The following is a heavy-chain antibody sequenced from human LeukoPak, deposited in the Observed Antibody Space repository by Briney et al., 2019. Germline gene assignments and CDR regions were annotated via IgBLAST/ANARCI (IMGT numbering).Heavy chain of an antibody. Sequence: KSSETLSLTCAVYGGSFSGYYWSWIRQPPGKGLEWIGEINHSGSTNYNPSLKSRVTISVDTSKNQFSLKLSSVTAADTAVYYCARVSSGWCGIIDYWAREPWSPSPQ. CDR1: GGSFSGYY. V-gene: IGHV4-34*01. J-gene: IGHJ4*02. CDR2: INHSGST. D-gene: IGHD6-19*01. CDR3: ARVSSGWCGIIDY.